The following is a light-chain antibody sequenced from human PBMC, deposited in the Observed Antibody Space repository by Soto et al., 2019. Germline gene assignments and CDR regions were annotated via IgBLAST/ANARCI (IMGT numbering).Light chain of an antibody. CDR1: SNDIGAYNY. CDR3: SSYAGRETGV. Sequence: QSLLTQPPSASGSPGQSVTISCTGTSNDIGAYNYVSWYQQHPGKAPKLLIYEVFRRPSGAPDRFSGSRSGNTASLTVSGLQPEDEADYYCSSYAGRETGVFGTGTKVTVL. CDR2: EVF. J-gene: IGLJ1*01. V-gene: IGLV2-8*01.